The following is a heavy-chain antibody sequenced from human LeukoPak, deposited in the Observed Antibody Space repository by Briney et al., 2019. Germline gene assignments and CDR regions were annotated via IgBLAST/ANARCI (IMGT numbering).Heavy chain of an antibody. D-gene: IGHD3-3*02. CDR2: IRYVGSNK. CDR3: AKGDSGSYLAFLTD. J-gene: IGHJ4*01. CDR1: GFTFSNYG. V-gene: IGHV3-30*02. Sequence: PGGSLRLSCAVSGFTFSNYGMHWVRQAPGKGLEWVAFIRYVGSNKYYADSVKGRFTISRDNSKNTLYLQMNSLRAEDTAVYYCAKGDSGSYLAFLTDWGQGTLVTVSS.